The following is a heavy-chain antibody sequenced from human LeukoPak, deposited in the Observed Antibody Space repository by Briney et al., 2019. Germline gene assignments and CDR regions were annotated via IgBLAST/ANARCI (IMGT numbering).Heavy chain of an antibody. Sequence: GASVKVSCKASGYTFTGYYMHWVRQAPGQGLEWMGWINPNSGGTNYAQKFQGRVTMTRDTSISTAYMELSRLRSDDTAVYYCARDIRGGYYYDSSGYPDYWGQGTLVTASS. V-gene: IGHV1-2*02. J-gene: IGHJ4*02. CDR2: INPNSGGT. CDR3: ARDIRGGYYYDSSGYPDY. CDR1: GYTFTGYY. D-gene: IGHD3-22*01.